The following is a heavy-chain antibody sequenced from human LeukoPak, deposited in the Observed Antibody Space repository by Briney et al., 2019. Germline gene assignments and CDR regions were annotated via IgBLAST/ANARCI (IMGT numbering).Heavy chain of an antibody. CDR2: THGNGGNT. Sequence: PGGSLRLSCSASGFTFNNYTMYWVRQAPGKELEHVSVTHGNGGNTYYADSVKGRFTISRDNSKNTLYLQLSSLRVEDTAVYYCVRDNYGMDVWGQGTTVTVSS. CDR3: VRDNYGMDV. J-gene: IGHJ6*02. CDR1: GFTFNNYT. D-gene: IGHD2-15*01. V-gene: IGHV3-64D*06.